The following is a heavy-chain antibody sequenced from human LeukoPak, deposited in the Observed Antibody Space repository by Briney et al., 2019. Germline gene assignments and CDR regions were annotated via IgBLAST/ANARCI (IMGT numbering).Heavy chain of an antibody. J-gene: IGHJ2*01. CDR3: ARGDAGYFDL. V-gene: IGHV4-34*01. CDR1: GGSFSGYY. CDR2: TNHSGST. Sequence: SENLSLTCAVYGGSFSGYYWSWIRQPPGKGLEWIGETNHSGSTNYNPSLKSRVTISVDTSKNQFSLKLSSVTAADTAVYYCARGDAGYFDLWGRGTLVTVSS.